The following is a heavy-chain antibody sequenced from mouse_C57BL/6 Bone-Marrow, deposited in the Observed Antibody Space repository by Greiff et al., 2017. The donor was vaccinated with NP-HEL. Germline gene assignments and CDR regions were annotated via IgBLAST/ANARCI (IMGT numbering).Heavy chain of an antibody. CDR2: IDPSDSYT. CDR3: ASAVWFGFAY. D-gene: IGHD2-10*02. CDR1: GYTFTSYW. Sequence: QVQLQQPGAELVKPGASVKLSCKASGYTFTSYWMQWVKQRPGQGLEWIGEIDPSDSYTNYNQKFKGKATLTVDTSSSTAYMQLSSLTSEDSAVYYCASAVWFGFAYWGQGTLVTVSA. V-gene: IGHV1-50*01. J-gene: IGHJ3*01.